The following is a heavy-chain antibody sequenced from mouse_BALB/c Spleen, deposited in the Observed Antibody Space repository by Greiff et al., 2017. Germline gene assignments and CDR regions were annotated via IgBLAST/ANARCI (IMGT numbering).Heavy chain of an antibody. CDR3: TRRGYDYDFAY. CDR2: IRLKSNNYAT. V-gene: IGHV6-6*02. CDR1: GFTFSNYW. Sequence: EVMLVESGGGLVQPGGSMKLSCVASGFTFSNYWMNWVRQSPEKGLEWVAEIRLKSNNYATHYAESVKGRFTISRDDSKSSVYLQMNNLRAEDTGIYYCTRRGYDYDFAYWGQGTLVTVSA. J-gene: IGHJ3*01. D-gene: IGHD2-4*01.